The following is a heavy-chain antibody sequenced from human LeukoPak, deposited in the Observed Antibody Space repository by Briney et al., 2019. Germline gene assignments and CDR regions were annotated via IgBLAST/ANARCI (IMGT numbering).Heavy chain of an antibody. V-gene: IGHV4-38-2*02. J-gene: IGHJ4*02. CDR1: GYSISSGYY. CDR2: VYHSGTT. Sequence: SETLSLTCTVSGYSISSGYYWGWIRPPPGKGLEWIGSVYHSGTTYYNPSLKSRITISVDTSKNQFSLKLSSVTAADTAVFYCASSVEVATIGDYWGQGTLVTVSS. CDR3: ASSVEVATIGDY. D-gene: IGHD5-24*01.